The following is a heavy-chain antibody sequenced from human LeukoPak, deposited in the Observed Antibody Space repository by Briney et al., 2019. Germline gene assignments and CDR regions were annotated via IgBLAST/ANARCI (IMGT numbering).Heavy chain of an antibody. V-gene: IGHV4-34*01. CDR3: ARRLDGSSRRPYYYYYYMDV. CDR1: GFTFSTFA. Sequence: GSLRLSCAASGFTFSTFAMIWVRQPPGKGLEWIGEINHSGSTNYNPSLKSRVTISVDTSKNQFSLKLSSVTAADTAVYYCARRLDGSSRRPYYYYYYMDVWGKGTTVTVSS. J-gene: IGHJ6*03. D-gene: IGHD6-6*01. CDR2: INHSGST.